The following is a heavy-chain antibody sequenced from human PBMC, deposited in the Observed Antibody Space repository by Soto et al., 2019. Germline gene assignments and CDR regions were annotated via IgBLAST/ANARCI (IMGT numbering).Heavy chain of an antibody. CDR1: GFTFSSYS. D-gene: IGHD3-3*01. Sequence: GGSLRLSCAASGFTFSSYSMNWVRQAPGKGLEWVSYISSSSSTIYYADSVKGRFTISRDNAKNSLYLQMNSLRDEDTAVYYCARMYYDFWSGYYPHYGMDVWGQGTTVTVSS. CDR3: ARMYYDFWSGYYPHYGMDV. CDR2: ISSSSSTI. V-gene: IGHV3-48*02. J-gene: IGHJ6*02.